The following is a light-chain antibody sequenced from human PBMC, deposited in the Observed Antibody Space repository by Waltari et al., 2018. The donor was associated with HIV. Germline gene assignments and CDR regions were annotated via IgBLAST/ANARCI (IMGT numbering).Light chain of an antibody. CDR1: TSDVGTYDF. J-gene: IGLJ2*01. V-gene: IGLV2-23*02. CDR3: CSFAASSTLL. CDR2: EVS. Sequence: QSALTQPASVSGSPGQSITIPCTGTTSDVGTYDFVSWYQQHPGKAPKLIIFEVSERPSGVSDRFSGSKSGNTASLTISGLQADDEADYYCCSFAASSTLLFGGGTRLTVL.